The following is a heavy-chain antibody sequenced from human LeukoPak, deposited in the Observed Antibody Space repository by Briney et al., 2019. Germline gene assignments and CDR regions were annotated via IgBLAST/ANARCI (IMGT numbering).Heavy chain of an antibody. D-gene: IGHD5-12*01. J-gene: IGHJ3*02. CDR2: IYYSGST. CDR1: GGSISSYC. Sequence: SETLSLTCTVSGGSISSYCWSWIRQPPGKGLEWIGYIYYSGSTNYNPSLKSRVTISVDTSKNQFSLKLSSVTAADTAVYYCATNLATRSRGDAFDIWGQGTMVTVSS. V-gene: IGHV4-59*08. CDR3: ATNLATRSRGDAFDI.